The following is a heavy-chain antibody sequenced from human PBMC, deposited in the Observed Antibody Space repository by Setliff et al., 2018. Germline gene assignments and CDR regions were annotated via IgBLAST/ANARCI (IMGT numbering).Heavy chain of an antibody. V-gene: IGHV1-69*05. CDR1: GGAFSNYG. CDR2: IIPIFGTT. CDR3: ARESVVVVTTTNYYYYMDG. J-gene: IGHJ6*03. D-gene: IGHD2-21*02. Sequence: ASVKVSCKASGGAFSNYGITWVRQAPGQGLEWMGGIIPIFGTTTYPQKFQGRVTITTDESTSTGYMELSSLSSEDTAVYYCARESVVVVTTTNYYYYMDGWGEGTTVTVSS.